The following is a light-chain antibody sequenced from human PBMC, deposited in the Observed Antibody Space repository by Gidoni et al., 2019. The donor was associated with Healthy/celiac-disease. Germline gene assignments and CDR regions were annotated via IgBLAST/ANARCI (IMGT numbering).Light chain of an antibody. Sequence: EFVLTTSPGTLPLSPGERATLSCRASQSVSSSYLAWYQQKPGQAPRLLIYGASSRATGIPDRFSGSGSGTDFTLTISRLEPEDFAVYYCQQYGSSPLTFGPGTKVDIK. CDR3: QQYGSSPLT. CDR1: QSVSSSY. J-gene: IGKJ3*01. CDR2: GAS. V-gene: IGKV3-20*01.